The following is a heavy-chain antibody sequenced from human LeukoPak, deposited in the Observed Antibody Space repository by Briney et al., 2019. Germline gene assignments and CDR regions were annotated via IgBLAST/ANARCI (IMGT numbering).Heavy chain of an antibody. CDR3: ARRAGDYSHPYDY. CDR1: GFTVSSNS. D-gene: IGHD3-22*01. Sequence: PGGSLRLSCTVSGFTVSSNSMSWVRQAPGKGLEWVSFIYTTGNTHNSDSVKGRFTISRDSSKNTLYLQMNSLRAEDKAVYYCARRAGDYSHPYDYWGQGTLVTVSS. CDR2: IYTTGNT. J-gene: IGHJ4*02. V-gene: IGHV3-53*01.